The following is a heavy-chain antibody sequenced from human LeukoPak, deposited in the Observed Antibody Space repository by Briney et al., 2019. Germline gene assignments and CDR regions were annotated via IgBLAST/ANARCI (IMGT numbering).Heavy chain of an antibody. V-gene: IGHV4-4*07. Sequence: SETLSLTCTVSGGSISGYYWTWIRQPAGKGLEWIGRIYSSGDTTYNPSLKGRVTMSIDTSKNQFSLRLSSVTAADTAVYYCARENDRYGRIDYWGQGTQVTVSP. CDR3: ARENDRYGRIDY. CDR1: GGSISGYY. J-gene: IGHJ4*02. CDR2: IYSSGDT. D-gene: IGHD5-18*01.